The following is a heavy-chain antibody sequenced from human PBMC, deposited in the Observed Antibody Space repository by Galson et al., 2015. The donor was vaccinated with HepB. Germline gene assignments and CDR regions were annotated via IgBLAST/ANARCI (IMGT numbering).Heavy chain of an antibody. CDR1: GFTFSGSA. V-gene: IGHV3-73*01. D-gene: IGHD6-13*01. CDR3: IRLADLSGYSSS. J-gene: IGHJ4*02. CDR2: IRSKASNYAT. Sequence: SLRLSCAASGFTFSGSAIHWVRQASGKGPEWVGRIRSKASNYATSYVPSLKGRFTISRDDSKNMAYLHMKSLKTEDTAVYYCIRLADLSGYSSSWGQGTLVTVSS.